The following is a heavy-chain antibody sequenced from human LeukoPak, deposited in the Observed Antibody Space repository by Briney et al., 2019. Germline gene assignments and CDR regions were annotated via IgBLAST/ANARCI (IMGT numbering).Heavy chain of an antibody. CDR3: AREITMIVVVSHDAFDI. Sequence: SETLSLTCTVSGGSISSSSYYWGWIRQPPGKGLEWIGSIYYSGSTYYHPSLKSRATISVDPSKNQFSLKLSSVTAADTAVYYCAREITMIVVVSHDAFDIWGQGTMVTVSS. V-gene: IGHV4-39*02. D-gene: IGHD3-22*01. CDR2: IYYSGST. CDR1: GGSISSSSYY. J-gene: IGHJ3*02.